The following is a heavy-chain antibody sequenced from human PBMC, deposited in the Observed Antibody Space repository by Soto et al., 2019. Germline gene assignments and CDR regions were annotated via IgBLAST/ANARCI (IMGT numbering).Heavy chain of an antibody. V-gene: IGHV3-74*01. CDR1: GFTFSSYW. CDR2: INNEGSST. Sequence: GGSLRLSCAASGFTFSSYWMDWVRQAPGKGLVWVSRINNEGSSTNYADSVKGRFTISRDNARNTLYLQMNSLRAEDTAVYYCTRIELSGTRAFAYWGQGTLVTVSS. CDR3: TRIELSGTRAFAY. J-gene: IGHJ4*02. D-gene: IGHD6-19*01.